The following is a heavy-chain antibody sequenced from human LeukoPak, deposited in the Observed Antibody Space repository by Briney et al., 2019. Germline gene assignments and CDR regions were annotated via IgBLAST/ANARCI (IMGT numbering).Heavy chain of an antibody. V-gene: IGHV4-39*07. CDR2: IYYSGST. J-gene: IGHJ4*02. CDR3: AREATKYYYDSSGYLDY. Sequence: PSETLSLTCTVSGGSISSYYWGWIRQPPGKGLEWIGSIYYSGSTYYNPSLKSRVTISVDTSKNQFSLKLSSVTAADTAVYYCAREATKYYYDSSGYLDYWGQGTLVTVSS. D-gene: IGHD3-22*01. CDR1: GGSISSYY.